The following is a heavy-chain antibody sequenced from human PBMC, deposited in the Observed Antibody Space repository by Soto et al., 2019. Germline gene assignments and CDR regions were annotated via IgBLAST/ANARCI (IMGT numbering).Heavy chain of an antibody. CDR1: GFTFTSSA. V-gene: IGHV1-58*01. CDR3: AAPYDFWSGYYDYYYGMDV. Sequence: QMQLVQSGPEVKKPGTSVKVSCTASGFTFTSSAVQWVRQARGQRLEWIGWIVVGSGNTNYAQKFQERVTITRDMSTSTAYMELSSLRSEDTAVYYCAAPYDFWSGYYDYYYGMDVWGQGTTVTVS. CDR2: IVVGSGNT. J-gene: IGHJ6*02. D-gene: IGHD3-3*01.